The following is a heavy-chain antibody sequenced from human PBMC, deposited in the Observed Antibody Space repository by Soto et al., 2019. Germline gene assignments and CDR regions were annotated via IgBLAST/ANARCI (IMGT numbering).Heavy chain of an antibody. D-gene: IGHD3-10*01. J-gene: IGHJ5*02. Sequence: PSETLSLTCAVYGGSFSGYYWSWIRQPPGKGLEWIGEINHSGSTNYNPSLKSRVTISVDTSKNQFSLKLSSVTAADTAVYYCARGPPNGSGRVYWFDPWGQGTLVTVSS. CDR1: GGSFSGYY. CDR3: ARGPPNGSGRVYWFDP. CDR2: INHSGST. V-gene: IGHV4-34*01.